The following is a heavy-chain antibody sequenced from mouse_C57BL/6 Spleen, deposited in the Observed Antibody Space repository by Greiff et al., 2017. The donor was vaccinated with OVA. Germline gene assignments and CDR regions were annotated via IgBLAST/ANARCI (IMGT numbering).Heavy chain of an antibody. CDR3: ARWGNYYGSSSFAY. D-gene: IGHD1-1*01. V-gene: IGHV1-82*01. J-gene: IGHJ3*01. Sequence: QVQLQQSGPELVKPGASVKISCKASGYAFSSSWMNWVKQRPGKGLEWIGRIYPGDGDTNYNGKFKGKATLTADKSSSTAYMQLSSLTSDDSAVYFCARWGNYYGSSSFAYWGQGTLVTVSA. CDR1: GYAFSSSW. CDR2: IYPGDGDT.